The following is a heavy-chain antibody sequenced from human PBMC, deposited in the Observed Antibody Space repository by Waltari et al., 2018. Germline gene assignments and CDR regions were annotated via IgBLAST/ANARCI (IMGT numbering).Heavy chain of an antibody. CDR3: ARSGGVRYNWFDP. CDR2: NNPRGGRT. J-gene: IGHJ5*02. V-gene: IGHV1-46*01. D-gene: IGHD2-8*02. Sequence: QVQLVQSGAEVKKPGASVKVSCKASGYTFTSYYMHWVRQPPGQGLEWMGINNPRGGRTSDAQKFQGRVTVTRDTSTSTVYMELSSLRSEDTAGYYWARSGGVRYNWFDPWGQGTLVTVSS. CDR1: GYTFTSYY.